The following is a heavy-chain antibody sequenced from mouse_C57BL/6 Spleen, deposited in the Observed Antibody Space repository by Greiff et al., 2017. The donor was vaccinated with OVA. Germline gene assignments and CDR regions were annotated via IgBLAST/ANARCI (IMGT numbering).Heavy chain of an antibody. V-gene: IGHV14-2*01. Sequence: EVQRVESGAELVKPGASVKLSCTASGFNIKDYYMHWVKQRTEQGLEWIGRIDPEDGETKYAPKFQGKATITADTSSNTAYLQLSSLTSEDTAVYYCARNYGSSYEDYFDYWGQGTTLTVSS. J-gene: IGHJ2*01. D-gene: IGHD1-1*01. CDR2: IDPEDGET. CDR1: GFNIKDYY. CDR3: ARNYGSSYEDYFDY.